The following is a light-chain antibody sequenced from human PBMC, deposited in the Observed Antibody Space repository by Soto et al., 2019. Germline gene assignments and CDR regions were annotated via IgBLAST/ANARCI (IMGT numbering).Light chain of an antibody. Sequence: EVVVTQSPVTLSLSPGERATLSCRASQSFRGLLAWYQQKPGQAPRILMYDASTRATGISARFSGSGSGTEFTLTISSLQSEDFAVYYCQQYHNWPINFGQGTRLEIK. CDR2: DAS. J-gene: IGKJ5*01. CDR1: QSFRGL. CDR3: QQYHNWPIN. V-gene: IGKV3-15*01.